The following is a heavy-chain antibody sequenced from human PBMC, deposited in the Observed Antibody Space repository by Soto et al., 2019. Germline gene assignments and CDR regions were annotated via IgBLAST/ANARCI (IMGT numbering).Heavy chain of an antibody. CDR2: INPSGGST. CDR3: AREDCSGGSCYWRGPYYYGMDV. V-gene: IGHV1-46*01. CDR1: GYTFTSYY. Sequence: AASVKVSCKASGYTFTSYYMHWVRQAPGQGLEWMGIINPSGGSTSYAQKFQGRVTMTRDTSTSTVYMELSSLRSEDTAVYYCAREDCSGGSCYWRGPYYYGMDVWGQGTTVTVSS. J-gene: IGHJ6*02. D-gene: IGHD2-15*01.